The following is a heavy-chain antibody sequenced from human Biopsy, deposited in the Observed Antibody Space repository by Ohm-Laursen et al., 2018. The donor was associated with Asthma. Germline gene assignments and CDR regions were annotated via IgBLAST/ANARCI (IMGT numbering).Heavy chain of an antibody. CDR1: GFSLRTPGVG. CDR2: IYWDDYN. V-gene: IGHV2-5*02. CDR3: ALSQDSGFDDHSPSWFDP. Sequence: TQTLTLTYSFSGFSLRTPGVGVGWIRQSPGKALEWLALIYWDDYNLFRPSLKRRLTITEDPSKNQVVLTMTKMDPVDSGTYYCALSQDSGFDDHSPSWFDPWGQGTLVTVSS. J-gene: IGHJ5*02. D-gene: IGHD3-9*01.